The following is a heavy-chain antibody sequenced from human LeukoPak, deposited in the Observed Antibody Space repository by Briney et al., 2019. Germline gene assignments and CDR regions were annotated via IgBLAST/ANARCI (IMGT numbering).Heavy chain of an antibody. V-gene: IGHV3-7*01. CDR2: IKQDGSEK. CDR3: ARTFGVVTAPFDY. CDR1: GFTFSSYW. D-gene: IGHD3-3*01. J-gene: IGHJ4*02. Sequence: PGGSLRLSCAASGFTFSSYWMSWVRQAPGKGLEWVANIKQDGSEKYYVDSVKGRFTISRDNAKNSLYLQMNSLRAEDTAVYYCARTFGVVTAPFDYWGQGTLVTVSS.